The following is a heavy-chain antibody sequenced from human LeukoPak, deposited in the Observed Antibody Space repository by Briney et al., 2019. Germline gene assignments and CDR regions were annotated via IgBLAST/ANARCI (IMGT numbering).Heavy chain of an antibody. V-gene: IGHV4-30-2*01. D-gene: IGHD6-13*01. J-gene: IGHJ4*02. CDR3: ARAGDSNSWYSLDY. Sequence: SETLSLTCAVSGGSISSGGYSWSWIRQPPGKGLEWIGYIYHSGSTYYNPSLKSRVTISVDRSKNQFSLKLSSVTAADTAVYYCARAGDSNSWYSLDYWGQGTLVTVSS. CDR1: GGSISSGGYS. CDR2: IYHSGST.